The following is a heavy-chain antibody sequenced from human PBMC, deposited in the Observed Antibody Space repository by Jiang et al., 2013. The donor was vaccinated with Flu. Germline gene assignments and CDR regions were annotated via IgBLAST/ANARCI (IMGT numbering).Heavy chain of an antibody. CDR3: ATDLARGGSYGVLSALGNDY. Sequence: SVKVSCKVSGYTLTELSMHWVRQAPGKGLEWMGGFDPEDGETIYAQKFQGRVTMTEDTSTDTAYMELSSLRSEDTAVYYCATDLARGGSYGVLSALGNDYWGQGTLVTVSS. D-gene: IGHD1-26*01. V-gene: IGHV1-24*01. CDR2: FDPEDGET. J-gene: IGHJ4*02. CDR1: GYTLTELS.